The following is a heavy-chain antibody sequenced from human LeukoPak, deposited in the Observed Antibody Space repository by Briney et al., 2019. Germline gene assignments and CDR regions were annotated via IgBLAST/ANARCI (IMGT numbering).Heavy chain of an antibody. V-gene: IGHV3-74*01. J-gene: IGHJ4*02. Sequence: QTGGSLRLSCAASGFTFSSYWMHWVRQAPGKGLVWVSRINSDGSSTSYADSVKGRFTISRDNAKNTLCLQMNSLRAEDTAVYYCARDPDCSGGSCYGRGYYFDYWGQGTLVTVSS. CDR3: ARDPDCSGGSCYGRGYYFDY. CDR2: INSDGSST. D-gene: IGHD2-15*01. CDR1: GFTFSSYW.